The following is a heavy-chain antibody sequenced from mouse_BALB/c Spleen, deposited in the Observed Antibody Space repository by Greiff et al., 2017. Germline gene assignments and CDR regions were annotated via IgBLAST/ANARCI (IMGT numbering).Heavy chain of an antibody. D-gene: IGHD2-3*01. V-gene: IGHV2-2*02. J-gene: IGHJ4*01. Sequence: QVQLQQSGPGLVQPSQSLSITCTVSGFSLTSYGVHWVRQSPGKGLEWLGVIWSGGSTDYNAAFISRLSISKDNSKSQVFFKMNSLQANDTAIYYCATYDGYYVGAMDYWGQGTSVTVSS. CDR3: ATYDGYYVGAMDY. CDR2: IWSGGST. CDR1: GFSLTSYG.